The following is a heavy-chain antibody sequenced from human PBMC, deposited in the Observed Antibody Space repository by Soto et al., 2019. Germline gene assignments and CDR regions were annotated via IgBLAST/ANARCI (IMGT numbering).Heavy chain of an antibody. CDR3: VKDESINWYSGHFRH. V-gene: IGHV3-9*01. CDR2: INWNSGSI. D-gene: IGHD6-13*01. J-gene: IGHJ1*01. Sequence: EVQLVESGGGLVQPGRSLRLSCAASGFTFDDYAMHWVRQVPGKGLEWVSGINWNSGSIGYGDSVKGRFAISIDNAKNSLHLQMNRLSAEDTAFYYCVKDESINWYSGHFRHWGQGTLVTVSS. CDR1: GFTFDDYA.